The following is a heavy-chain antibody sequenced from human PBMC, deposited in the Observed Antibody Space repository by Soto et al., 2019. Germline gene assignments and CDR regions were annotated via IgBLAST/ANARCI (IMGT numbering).Heavy chain of an antibody. Sequence: ASVKLSSEVSGYTITDLSMHWARQAPGKGLEWMGGFDPEDGETIYAQKFQGRVTMTEDTSTDTAYMELSSLRSEDTAVYYCATTVTTSWFDPWGQGTLVTVSS. CDR2: FDPEDGET. CDR1: GYTITDLS. V-gene: IGHV1-24*01. J-gene: IGHJ5*02. CDR3: ATTVTTSWFDP. D-gene: IGHD4-17*01.